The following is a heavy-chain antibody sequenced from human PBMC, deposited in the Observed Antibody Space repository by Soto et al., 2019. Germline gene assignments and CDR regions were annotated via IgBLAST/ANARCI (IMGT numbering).Heavy chain of an antibody. CDR1: GFTFSSYA. D-gene: IGHD5-12*01. J-gene: IGHJ4*02. CDR2: ISSSGSTI. CDR3: AKSGEKVATPDY. V-gene: IGHV3-48*03. Sequence: PGGSLRLSCAASGFTFSSYAMSWVRQAPGKGLEWVSYISSSGSTIYYADSVKGRFTISRDNAKNSLYLQMNSLRAEDTAVYYCAKSGEKVATPDYWGQGXLVTVSS.